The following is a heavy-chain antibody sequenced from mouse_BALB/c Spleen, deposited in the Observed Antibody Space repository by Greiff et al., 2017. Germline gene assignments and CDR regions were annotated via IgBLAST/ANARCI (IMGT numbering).Heavy chain of an antibody. D-gene: IGHD4-1*01. CDR2: ISNGGGST. V-gene: IGHV5-12-2*01. CDR1: GFTFSSYT. Sequence: EVQLVESGGGLVQPGGSLKLSCAASGFTFSSYTMSWVRQTPEKRLEWVAYISNGGGSTYYPDTVKGRFTISRDNAKNTLYLQMSSLKSEDTAMYYCARHGRDYYAMDYWGQGTSVTVSA. CDR3: ARHGRDYYAMDY. J-gene: IGHJ4*01.